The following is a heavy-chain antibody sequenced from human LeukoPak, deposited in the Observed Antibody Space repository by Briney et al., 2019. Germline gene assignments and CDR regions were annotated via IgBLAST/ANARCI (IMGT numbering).Heavy chain of an antibody. J-gene: IGHJ4*02. CDR2: ISGSGDTT. CDR3: AKSQRNDQQVVQRIDY. Sequence: PGGSLRLSCTASRFTFSTYAMSWVRQAPGKGLEWVSSISGSGDTTYYTGSAKGRFTISRDNSKNALYLQMSSLRAEDTAVYYCAKSQRNDQQVVQRIDYWGQGTLVTVSS. CDR1: RFTFSTYA. V-gene: IGHV3-23*01. D-gene: IGHD2-2*01.